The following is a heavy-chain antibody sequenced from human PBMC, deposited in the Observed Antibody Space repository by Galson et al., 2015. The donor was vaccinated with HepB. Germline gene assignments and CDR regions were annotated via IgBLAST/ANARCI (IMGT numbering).Heavy chain of an antibody. V-gene: IGHV1-46*03. J-gene: IGHJ5*02. CDR2: INPSGGST. Sequence: SVKVSCKASGYTFTSYYMHWVRQAPGQGLEWMGIINPSGGSTSYAQKFQGRVTMTRDTSTSTVYMELSSLRSEDTAVYYCARAAGDDSGGTNWFDPWGQGTLVTVSS. CDR1: GYTFTSYY. D-gene: IGHD3-22*01. CDR3: ARAAGDDSGGTNWFDP.